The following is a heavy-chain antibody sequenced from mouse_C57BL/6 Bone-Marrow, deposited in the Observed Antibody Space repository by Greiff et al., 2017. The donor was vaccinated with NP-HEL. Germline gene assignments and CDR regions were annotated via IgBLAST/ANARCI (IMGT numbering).Heavy chain of an antibody. CDR1: GYTFTEYT. CDR3: ARHEEDYYGSSYWFAY. Sequence: LVKPGASVKLSCKASGYTFTEYTIHWVKQRSGQGLEWIGWFYPGSGSIKYNEKFKDKATLTADKSSSTVYMELSRLTSEDSAVYFCARHEEDYYGSSYWFAYWGQGTLVTVSA. D-gene: IGHD1-1*01. J-gene: IGHJ3*01. V-gene: IGHV1-62-2*01. CDR2: FYPGSGSI.